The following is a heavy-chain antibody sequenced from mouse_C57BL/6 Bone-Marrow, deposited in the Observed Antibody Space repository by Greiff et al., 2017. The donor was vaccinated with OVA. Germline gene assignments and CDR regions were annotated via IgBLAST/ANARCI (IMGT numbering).Heavy chain of an antibody. CDR1: GYTFTSYW. Sequence: QVQLQQPGAELVRPGTSVKLSCKASGYTFTSYWMHWVKQRPGQGLEWIGVIDPSDSYTNYNQKFKGKATLTVDTSSSTAYMQHSSLISEDSAVYYCARRVYSNYGFAYWGQGTLVTVSA. V-gene: IGHV1-59*01. CDR2: IDPSDSYT. J-gene: IGHJ3*01. CDR3: ARRVYSNYGFAY. D-gene: IGHD2-5*01.